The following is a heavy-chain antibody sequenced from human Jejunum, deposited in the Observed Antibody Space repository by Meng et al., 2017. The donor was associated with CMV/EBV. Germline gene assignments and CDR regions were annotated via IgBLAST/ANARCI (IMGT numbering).Heavy chain of an antibody. CDR2: MNPSGGYT. V-gene: IGHV1-46*01. CDR1: EYSFTSYY. Sequence: KAAEYSFTSYYIHWVRLAPGQGLEWMGLMNPSGGYTSYAQKFGGRVTMTADTSTSTIYLDVTRLTSEDTATYYCARRSATSTHFYFDSWGQGTLVTVSS. CDR3: ARRSATSTHFYFDS. J-gene: IGHJ4*02. D-gene: IGHD3-3*02.